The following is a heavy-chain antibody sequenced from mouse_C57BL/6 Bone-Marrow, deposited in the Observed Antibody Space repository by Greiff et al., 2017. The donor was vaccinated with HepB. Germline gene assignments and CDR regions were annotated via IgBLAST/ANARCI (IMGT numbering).Heavy chain of an antibody. CDR1: GYTFTSYW. Sequence: VQLQQPGAELVMPGASVKLSCKASGYTFTSYWMHWVKQRPGQGLEWIGEIDPSDSYTNYNQKFKGKSTLTVDKSSSTAYMQLSSLTSEDSAVYYCARGLRGRFAYWGQGTTLTVSS. D-gene: IGHD2-4*01. V-gene: IGHV1-69*01. CDR3: ARGLRGRFAY. CDR2: IDPSDSYT. J-gene: IGHJ2*01.